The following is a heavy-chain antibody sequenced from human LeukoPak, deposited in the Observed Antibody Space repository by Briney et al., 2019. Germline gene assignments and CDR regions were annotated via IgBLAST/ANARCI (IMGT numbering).Heavy chain of an antibody. CDR3: ARESSGSYAY. CDR2: IYHSGST. J-gene: IGHJ4*02. D-gene: IGHD1-26*01. Sequence: SETLSLTCIVSGYSISSTSYWGWIRQSPGKGLEWIGSIYHSGSTYYNPSLKSRVTISADTSKNQFSLNLSSVTAADTAVYYCARESSGSYAYWGQGTLVTVSS. CDR1: GYSISSTSY. V-gene: IGHV4-38-2*02.